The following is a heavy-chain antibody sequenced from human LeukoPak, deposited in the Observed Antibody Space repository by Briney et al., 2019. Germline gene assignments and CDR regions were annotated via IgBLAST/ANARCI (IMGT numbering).Heavy chain of an antibody. Sequence: ASVKVSCKASGYTFTGYYMHWVRQAPGQGLEWMGWINPNSGGTNYAQKFQGRVTMTRDTSISTAYMELSRLRSDGTAVYYCARLRIYYDSSGLLRGFDYWGQGTLVTVSS. CDR3: ARLRIYYDSSGLLRGFDY. CDR2: INPNSGGT. D-gene: IGHD3-22*01. J-gene: IGHJ4*02. V-gene: IGHV1-2*02. CDR1: GYTFTGYY.